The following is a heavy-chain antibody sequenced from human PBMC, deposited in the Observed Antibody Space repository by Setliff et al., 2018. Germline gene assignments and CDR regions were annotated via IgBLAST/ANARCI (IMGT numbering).Heavy chain of an antibody. Sequence: PSETLSLTCTVSGGSISSYSWSWIRQPPGKGLEWIGSIYYSGSTYYNPSLKSRVTISVDTSKNQFSLKLSSVTAADTAVYYCARLPRLYYTGGDYWGQGTLVTVS. CDR3: ARLPRLYYTGGDY. CDR1: GGSISSYS. D-gene: IGHD3-10*01. CDR2: IYYSGST. J-gene: IGHJ4*02. V-gene: IGHV4-59*05.